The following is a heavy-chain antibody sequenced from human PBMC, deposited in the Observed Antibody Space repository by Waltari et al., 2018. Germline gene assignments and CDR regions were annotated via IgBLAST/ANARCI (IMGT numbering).Heavy chain of an antibody. J-gene: IGHJ4*02. CDR3: AAYLPDWGRGRDY. CDR1: GHSISSTYY. CDR2: IYHNGKT. Sequence: QVQLQESGPGLVKPAETLSLTCAVSGHSISSTYYWGWIGQSPGKGLEWIANIYHNGKTYYNPSLKSRVTISLDTSKNRFSLNLRSVTAADTALYYCAAYLPDWGRGRDYWGQGVLVTVSS. D-gene: IGHD7-27*01. V-gene: IGHV4-38-2*01.